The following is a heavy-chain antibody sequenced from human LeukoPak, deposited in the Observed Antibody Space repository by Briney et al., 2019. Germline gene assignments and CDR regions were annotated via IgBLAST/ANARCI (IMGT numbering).Heavy chain of an antibody. Sequence: ASVKVSCKASGCTFTGYYMHWVRQAPGQGLEWMGWINPNSGGTNYAQKFQGRVTVTRDTSISTAYMELSRLRSDDTAVYYCARDSDTAMVMGGMDVWGQGTTVTVSS. D-gene: IGHD5-18*01. CDR2: INPNSGGT. V-gene: IGHV1-2*02. CDR3: ARDSDTAMVMGGMDV. J-gene: IGHJ6*02. CDR1: GCTFTGYY.